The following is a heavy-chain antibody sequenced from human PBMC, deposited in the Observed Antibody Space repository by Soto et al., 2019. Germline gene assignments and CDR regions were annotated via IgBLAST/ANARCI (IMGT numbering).Heavy chain of an antibody. CDR1: GFTFSDYY. Sequence: QVQLVESGGGLVKPGGSLRLSCAASGFTFSDYYMSWVRQAPGKGLEWVSYISSGDSTIHYADSVRGRFTISRDNAKSSLYLQMNSLRAEDTAVYYCARDRSIRGFDYWGQGTLVTVSS. D-gene: IGHD5-12*01. J-gene: IGHJ4*02. V-gene: IGHV3-11*01. CDR3: ARDRSIRGFDY. CDR2: ISSGDSTI.